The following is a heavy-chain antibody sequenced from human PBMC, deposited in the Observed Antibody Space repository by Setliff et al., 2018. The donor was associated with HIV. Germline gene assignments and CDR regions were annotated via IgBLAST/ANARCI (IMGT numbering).Heavy chain of an antibody. CDR1: GGSISSGYY. CDR2: IIPSGST. Sequence: PSETLSLTCTVSGGSISSGYYWSWIRQPPGKGLKWIGEIIPSGSTNYNPSLKSRVTISVDTSKNQFSLKLSSVTAADTAVYYCAREEGDAFDIWGQGTMVTVSS. J-gene: IGHJ3*02. V-gene: IGHV4-4*02. CDR3: AREEGDAFDI.